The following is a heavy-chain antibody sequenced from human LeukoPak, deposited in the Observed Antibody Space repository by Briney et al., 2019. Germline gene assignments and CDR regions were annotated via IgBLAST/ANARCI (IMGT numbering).Heavy chain of an antibody. V-gene: IGHV1-18*01. CDR1: GYTFTSYG. CDR2: ISAYNGNT. Sequence: ASVKVSCKASGYTFTSYGISWVRQAPGQGLEWMGWISAYNGNTNYAQKLQGRVTMTRDTSTSTAYMEMSSLRSDDAAVYYCARDDYPYGMDVWGQGTTVTVSS. J-gene: IGHJ6*02. CDR3: ARDDYPYGMDV. D-gene: IGHD3-16*01.